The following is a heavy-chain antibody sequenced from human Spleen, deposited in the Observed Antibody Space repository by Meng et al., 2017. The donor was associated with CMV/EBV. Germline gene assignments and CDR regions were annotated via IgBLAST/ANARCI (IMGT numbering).Heavy chain of an antibody. CDR1: GFTFSSFD. Sequence: GESLKISCAASGFTFSSFDMNWVRQAPGKGLEWVSSISSSRNSIYYADSVKGRFTISRDNSKNTLYLQMNSLRADDAAVYYCAKSESPLGLPSYYYFGLDVWGQGTTVTVSS. V-gene: IGHV3-21*04. CDR3: AKSESPLGLPSYYYFGLDV. CDR2: ISSSRNSI. D-gene: IGHD3-16*01. J-gene: IGHJ6*02.